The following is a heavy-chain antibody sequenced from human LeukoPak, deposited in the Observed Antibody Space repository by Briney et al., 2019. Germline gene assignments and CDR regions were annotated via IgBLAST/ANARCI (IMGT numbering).Heavy chain of an antibody. CDR3: ARTSGAFTVTDAFDI. CDR2: TYYRSKWYS. D-gene: IGHD4-17*01. Sequence: SQTLSLTCAISGDSVSSKSAAWNWIRQSPSRGLEWLRRTYYRSKWYSDYAISLKSRISINPDTSKNQFSLHLNSVTPEDTAVYHCARTSGAFTVTDAFDIWGQGTMVTVSS. CDR1: GDSVSSKSAA. J-gene: IGHJ3*02. V-gene: IGHV6-1*01.